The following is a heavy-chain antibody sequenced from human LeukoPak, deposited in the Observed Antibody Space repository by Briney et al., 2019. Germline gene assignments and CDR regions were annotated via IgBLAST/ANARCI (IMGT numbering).Heavy chain of an antibody. D-gene: IGHD6-19*01. CDR3: ARVDSSGYYYFDY. CDR2: ISSNGYST. CDR1: GYTFNSYY. V-gene: IGHV3-64*01. Sequence: SCKASGYTFNSYYMHWVRQAPGKGLEYVSTISSNGYSTYYANSVKGRFTISRDNSKNTLYLQMGSLRAEDMAVYYCARVDSSGYYYFDYWGQGTLVTVSS. J-gene: IGHJ4*02.